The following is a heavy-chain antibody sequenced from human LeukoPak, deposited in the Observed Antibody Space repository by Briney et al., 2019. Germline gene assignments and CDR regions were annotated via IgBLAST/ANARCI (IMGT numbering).Heavy chain of an antibody. CDR1: GGSISSGSYY. CDR2: IYTSGST. CDR3: ARSPSLPPYYYYMDV. Sequence: PSETLSLTCTVSGGSISSGSYYWSWIRQPAGKGLEWIGRIYTSGSTNYNPSLKSRVTISVDTSKNQFSLKLSSVTAADTAVYYCARSPSLPPYYYYMDVWGKGTTVTVSS. J-gene: IGHJ6*03. V-gene: IGHV4-61*02.